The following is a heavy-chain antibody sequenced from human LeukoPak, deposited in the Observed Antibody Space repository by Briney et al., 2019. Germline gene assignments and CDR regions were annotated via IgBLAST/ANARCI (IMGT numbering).Heavy chain of an antibody. CDR1: GYTFTSYA. J-gene: IGHJ6*02. D-gene: IGHD1-7*01. CDR2: INAGNGNT. Sequence: GASVKVSCKASGYTFTSYAMHWVRQAPGQRLEWMGWINAGNGNTRYSQKFQGRVTITRDTSASTAYMELSSLRSEDTAVYYCAGGAGTRDRYYYYGMDVWGQGTTVTVSS. V-gene: IGHV1-3*01. CDR3: AGGAGTRDRYYYYGMDV.